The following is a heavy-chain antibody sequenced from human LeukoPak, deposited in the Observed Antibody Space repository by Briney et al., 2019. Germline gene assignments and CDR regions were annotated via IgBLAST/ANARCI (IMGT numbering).Heavy chain of an antibody. CDR2: IYTGGST. Sequence: GVSLRLSCAASGFTLDSSYMSWVRQAPGKGLEWVSLIYTGGSTYYADSVRGRFTISRDNSKNTLYLQMNSLTPEDTAVYYCAGGFGKAAANVFGGYTMDVWGQGTTVTVSS. CDR1: GFTLDSSY. V-gene: IGHV3-66*02. D-gene: IGHD6-13*01. CDR3: AGGFGKAAANVFGGYTMDV. J-gene: IGHJ6*02.